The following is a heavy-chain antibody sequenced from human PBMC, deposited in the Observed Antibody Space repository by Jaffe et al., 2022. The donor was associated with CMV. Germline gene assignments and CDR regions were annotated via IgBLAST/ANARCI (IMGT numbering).Heavy chain of an antibody. CDR3: AKAKDSSSSRFFDY. CDR1: GFTFSSYA. Sequence: EVQLLESGGGLVQPGGSLRLSCAASGFTFSSYAMSWVRQAPGKGLEWVSAISGSGDITYYADSVKGRFTISRDNSKNTLSLQMNSLRAEDTAVYYCAKAKDSSSSRFFDYWGQGTLVTVSS. CDR2: ISGSGDIT. J-gene: IGHJ4*02. D-gene: IGHD6-6*01. V-gene: IGHV3-23*01.